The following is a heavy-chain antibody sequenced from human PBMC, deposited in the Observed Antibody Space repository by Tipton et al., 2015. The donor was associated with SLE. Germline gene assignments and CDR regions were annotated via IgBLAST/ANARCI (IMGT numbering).Heavy chain of an antibody. V-gene: IGHV4-61*02. CDR2: IYTRGST. J-gene: IGHJ6*02. Sequence: TLSLTCSVSGGSISSGSYYWSWIRQPAGGGLEWIGRIYTRGSTNYNPSLKSRITIAVDTSKNQFSLKLSSVTAADTAVYYCARLYCSVGSFYSHNYYGMDVWDLRTTVTVSS. D-gene: IGHD2-15*01. CDR3: ARLYCSVGSFYSHNYYGMDV. CDR1: GGSISSGSYY.